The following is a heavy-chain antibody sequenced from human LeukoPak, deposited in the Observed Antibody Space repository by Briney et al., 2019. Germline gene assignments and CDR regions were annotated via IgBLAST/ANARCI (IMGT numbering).Heavy chain of an antibody. D-gene: IGHD5-24*01. CDR1: GGTFSSYA. Sequence: SVKVSCKASGGTFSSYAISWVRQAPGQGLEWMGRIIPIFGTANYPQKFQGRVTITTDESTSTAYMELSSLRSEDTAVYYCAEDGYNTGGAFDIWGQGTMVTVSS. V-gene: IGHV1-69*05. J-gene: IGHJ3*02. CDR2: IIPIFGTA. CDR3: AEDGYNTGGAFDI.